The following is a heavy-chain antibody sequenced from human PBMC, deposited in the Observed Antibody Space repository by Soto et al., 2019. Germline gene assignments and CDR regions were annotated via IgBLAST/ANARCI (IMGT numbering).Heavy chain of an antibody. CDR3: ARDWSIVVVVAATLKFDY. V-gene: IGHV1-18*01. CDR1: GYTFTSYG. CDR2: ISAYNGNT. D-gene: IGHD2-15*01. J-gene: IGHJ4*02. Sequence: ASVKVSCKASGYTFTSYGISWVRQAPGQGLEWMGWISAYNGNTNYAQKLQGRVTMTTDTSTSTAYMELRSLRSDDTAVYYCARDWSIVVVVAATLKFDYWGQRTLVTVSS.